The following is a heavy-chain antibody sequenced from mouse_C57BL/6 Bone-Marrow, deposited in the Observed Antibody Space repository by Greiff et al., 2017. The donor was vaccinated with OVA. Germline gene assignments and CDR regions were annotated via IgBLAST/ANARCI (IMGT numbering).Heavy chain of an antibody. V-gene: IGHV1-55*01. CDR2: IYPGSGRT. CDR1: GYTFTSYW. Sequence: VQLQQPGAELVKPGASVKMSCKASGYTFTSYWITWVKQRPGQGLEWIGDIYPGSGRTKYNEKFKNKATLTVDTSSSTAYMQLSSLTSEDSAVYYCSRSGITTVDEDYAMDYWGQGTSVTVSS. CDR3: SRSGITTVDEDYAMDY. J-gene: IGHJ4*01. D-gene: IGHD1-1*01.